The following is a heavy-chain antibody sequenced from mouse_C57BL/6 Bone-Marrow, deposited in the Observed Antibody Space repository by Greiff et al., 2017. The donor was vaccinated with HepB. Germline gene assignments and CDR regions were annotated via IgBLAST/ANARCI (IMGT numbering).Heavy chain of an antibody. CDR1: GYSFTSYY. V-gene: IGHV1-66*01. CDR2: IYPGSGNT. CDR3: AKITTFYAMDY. Sequence: LEESGPELVKPGASVKISCKASGYSFTSYYIHWVKQRPGQGLEWIGWIYPGSGNTKYNEKFKGKATLTADTSSSTAYMQLSSLTSEDSAVYYCAKITTFYAMDYWGQGTSVTVSS. J-gene: IGHJ4*01. D-gene: IGHD1-1*01.